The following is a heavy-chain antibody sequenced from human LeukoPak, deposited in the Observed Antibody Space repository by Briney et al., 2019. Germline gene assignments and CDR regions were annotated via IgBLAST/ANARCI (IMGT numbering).Heavy chain of an antibody. J-gene: IGHJ3*02. CDR2: IYYSGST. CDR3: ARPTVTALGAAFDI. Sequence: SETLSLTCTVSGGSISSYYWSWVRQPPGKGLEWIGYIYYSGSTNYNPSLKSRVTISVDTSKNQFSLKLSSVTAADTAVYYCARPTVTALGAAFDIWGQGTMVTVSS. D-gene: IGHD4-17*01. CDR1: GGSISSYY. V-gene: IGHV4-59*08.